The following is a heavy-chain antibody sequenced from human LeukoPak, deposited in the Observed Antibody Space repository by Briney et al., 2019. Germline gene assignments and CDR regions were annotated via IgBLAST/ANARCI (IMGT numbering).Heavy chain of an antibody. CDR2: INHSGST. V-gene: IGHV4-34*01. CDR3: ARDSGDSYGYHDAFDI. CDR1: GGSFSGYY. Sequence: PSETLSLTCAVYGGSFSGYYWSWIRQPPGKGLEWIGEINHSGSTNYNPSLKSRVTISVDTSKNQFSLKLSSVTAADTAVYYCARDSGDSYGYHDAFDIWGQGTMVTVSS. D-gene: IGHD5-18*01. J-gene: IGHJ3*02.